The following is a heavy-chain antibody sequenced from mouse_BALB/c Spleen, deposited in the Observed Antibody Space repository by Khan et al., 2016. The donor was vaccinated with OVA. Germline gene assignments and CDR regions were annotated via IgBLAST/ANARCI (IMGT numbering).Heavy chain of an antibody. CDR2: IWSDGST. V-gene: IGHV2-6-1*01. CDR1: GFSLTNYG. Sequence: QVQLKQSGPGLVAPSQSLSITCTISGFSLTNYGVHWVRQPPGKGLVWLGVIWSDGSTTYNSALKSRLSISKDNSKSQVFLKMNSLQTDDTAMYYCARQPYYHYYIMDYWGQGTSVTVSS. D-gene: IGHD2-10*01. CDR3: ARQPYYHYYIMDY. J-gene: IGHJ4*01.